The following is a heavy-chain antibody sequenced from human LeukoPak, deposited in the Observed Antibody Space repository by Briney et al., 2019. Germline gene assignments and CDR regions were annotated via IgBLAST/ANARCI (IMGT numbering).Heavy chain of an antibody. Sequence: GGSLRLSCAASGFTFSSYAMSWVRQAPGKGLEWVSAISGSGGSTYYADSVKGRFTIPRDNSKNTLYLQMNSLRAEDTAVYYCARANDYGDYVGLDYWGQGTLVTVSS. CDR1: GFTFSSYA. CDR2: ISGSGGST. V-gene: IGHV3-23*01. CDR3: ARANDYGDYVGLDY. J-gene: IGHJ4*02. D-gene: IGHD4-17*01.